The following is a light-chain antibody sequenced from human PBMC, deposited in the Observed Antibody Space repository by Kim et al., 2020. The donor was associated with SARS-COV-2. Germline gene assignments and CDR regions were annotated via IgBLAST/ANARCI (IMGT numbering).Light chain of an antibody. Sequence: RVTTSSTRSSSSGGSGYDVHWYQQPPGTAPNLLIYANTSRPSGVPDRFSGSKSGASASLANTGLQAEDEADYYCQSYDSSLSAWVFGGGTQLTVL. CDR3: QSYDSSLSAWV. J-gene: IGLJ3*02. CDR1: SSSGGSGYD. V-gene: IGLV1-40*03. CDR2: ANT.